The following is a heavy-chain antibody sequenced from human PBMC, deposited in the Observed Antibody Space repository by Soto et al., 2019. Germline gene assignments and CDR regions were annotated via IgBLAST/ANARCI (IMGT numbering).Heavy chain of an antibody. CDR3: PIARGHAFDI. J-gene: IGHJ3*02. Sequence: QVQLQESGPGLVKPSQTLSLNCSVSGGSINSDDYYWSWIRQHAGRGLEWIGYILYWGTTYYNPSLKGRISISLDTSKNQFSLAISSVPTADTSLSYCPIARGHAFDIPGQGTMVTVSS. CDR2: ILYWGTT. D-gene: IGHD3-10*01. V-gene: IGHV4-31*03. CDR1: GGSINSDDYY.